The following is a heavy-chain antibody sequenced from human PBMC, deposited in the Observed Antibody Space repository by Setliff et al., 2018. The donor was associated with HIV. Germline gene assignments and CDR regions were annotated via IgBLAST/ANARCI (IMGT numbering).Heavy chain of an antibody. V-gene: IGHV3-30*07. J-gene: IGHJ4*02. CDR1: GFTFSTYW. CDR2: ISYDGSNK. CDR3: ARDPASGYYVNRYLDY. D-gene: IGHD3-22*01. Sequence: PGGSLRLSCAASGFTFSTYWMIWVRQAPGKGLEWVAVISYDGSNKYYADSVKGRFTISRDNSKNTLYLQMNSLRAEDTAVYYCARDPASGYYVNRYLDYWGQGALVTVSS.